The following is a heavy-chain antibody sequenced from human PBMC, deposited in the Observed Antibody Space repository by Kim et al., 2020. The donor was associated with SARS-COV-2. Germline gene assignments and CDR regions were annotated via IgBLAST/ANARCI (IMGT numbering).Heavy chain of an antibody. V-gene: IGHV4-34*01. Sequence: SETLSLTCAVYGGSFSGYYWSWIRQPPGKGLEWIGEINHSGSTNYNPSLKSRVTISVDTSKNQFSLKLSSVTAADTAVYYCARGRVVTALSYYYYGMDVWGQGTTVTVSS. CDR1: GGSFSGYY. J-gene: IGHJ6*02. CDR3: ARGRVVTALSYYYYGMDV. D-gene: IGHD2-21*02. CDR2: INHSGST.